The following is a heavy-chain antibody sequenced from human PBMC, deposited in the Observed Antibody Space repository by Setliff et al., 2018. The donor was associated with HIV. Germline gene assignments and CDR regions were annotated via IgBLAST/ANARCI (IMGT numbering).Heavy chain of an antibody. CDR1: GGTFSDYT. Sequence: SVKVSCKASGGTFSDYTVNWVRQAPGQGLEWMGRIIPIIVIENYAQKFQGRVTITADKSTSTAYMELNSLRSDDTAIYYCARSDCSSVRCYLGHAFEIWGQGTMVTVSS. V-gene: IGHV1-69*02. D-gene: IGHD2-15*01. CDR3: ARSDCSSVRCYLGHAFEI. CDR2: IIPIIVIE. J-gene: IGHJ3*02.